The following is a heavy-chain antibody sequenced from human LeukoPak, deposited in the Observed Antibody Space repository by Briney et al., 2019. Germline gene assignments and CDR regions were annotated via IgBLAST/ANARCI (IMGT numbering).Heavy chain of an antibody. CDR3: ARDPGSVVVTAIPLNY. D-gene: IGHD2-21*02. CDR2: ISAYNGNT. J-gene: IGHJ4*02. V-gene: IGHV1-18*01. Sequence: ASVKVSCKASGYTFTSYGISWVRQAPGQGLEWTGWISAYNGNTNYAQKLQGRVTMTTDTSTSTAYMELRSLRSDDTAVYYCARDPGSVVVTAIPLNYWGQGTLVTVSS. CDR1: GYTFTSYG.